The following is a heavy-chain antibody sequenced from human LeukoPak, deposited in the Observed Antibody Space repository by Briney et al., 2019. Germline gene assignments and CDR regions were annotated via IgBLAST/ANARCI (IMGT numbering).Heavy chain of an antibody. CDR2: IRSKAYGGTT. CDR1: GFTFGDYA. J-gene: IGHJ4*02. D-gene: IGHD3-22*01. Sequence: PGGSLRLSCTASGFTFGDYAMTWVRQAPGKGLEWVGFIRSKAYGGTTEYAASVRGRFTISREDSISIAYLQMNSLKTEDTAVYYCARGYFYDISGCLWYWGQGTLVTVSS. CDR3: ARGYFYDISGCLWY. V-gene: IGHV3-49*04.